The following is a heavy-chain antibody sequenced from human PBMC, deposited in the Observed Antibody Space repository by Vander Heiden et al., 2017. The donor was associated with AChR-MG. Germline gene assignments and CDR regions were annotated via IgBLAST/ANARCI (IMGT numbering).Heavy chain of an antibody. CDR3: ARDGSSSWYNYGMDV. D-gene: IGHD6-13*01. CDR2: IYYSGST. CDR1: GAPISSYY. V-gene: IGHV4-59*01. J-gene: IGHJ6*02. Sequence: QVQLQESGPGLVKPPETPSLTCTASGAPISSYYWSWIRQPPGKGLEWIGYIYYSGSTNYNPSLKSRVTISVDTSKNQFSLKLSSVTAADTAVYYCARDGSSSWYNYGMDVWGQGTTVTVSS.